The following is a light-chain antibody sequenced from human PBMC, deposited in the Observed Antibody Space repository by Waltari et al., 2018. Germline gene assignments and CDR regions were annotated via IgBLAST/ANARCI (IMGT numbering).Light chain of an antibody. CDR3: QQYNEWPPWT. CDR1: QTISNN. J-gene: IGKJ1*01. Sequence: EIVLTQSPATLSVSPGERATLSCRASQTISNNLAWYQQKPGKAPRLLIYGASTRATAIPDRFSGSGSGTEFTLTITSLQSEDFAVYYCQQYNEWPPWTFGQGTKVDIK. V-gene: IGKV3-15*01. CDR2: GAS.